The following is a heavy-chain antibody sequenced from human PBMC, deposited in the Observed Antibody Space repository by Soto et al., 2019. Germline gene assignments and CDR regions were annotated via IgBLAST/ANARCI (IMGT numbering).Heavy chain of an antibody. V-gene: IGHV4-31*03. J-gene: IGHJ4*02. D-gene: IGHD6-13*01. Sequence: QVLLQESGPGLMKPSQTLSLTCTVSGLTISSASDYWSLICQHPWKGLEWVGNIYYNGSTYYSPSLKSRVTLWVDTSKNQFSLRLAYVSAADTAVYYCERYRISGSWSKFDYWGQGTLVNVSS. CDR1: GLTISSASDY. CDR3: ERYRISGSWSKFDY. CDR2: IYYNGST.